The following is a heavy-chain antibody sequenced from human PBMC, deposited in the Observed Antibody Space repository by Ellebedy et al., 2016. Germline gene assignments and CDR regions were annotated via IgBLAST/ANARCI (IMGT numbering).Heavy chain of an antibody. J-gene: IGHJ3*02. Sequence: GGSLRLSXAASGFTFRSYAMHWLRQAPAKGLEWLAVISHDGNNQYYEDSVKGRFTISKDNSKNTLYLQMNSLRAEDTAVYYCARDGTSYYYGDAFDIWGQGTMVTVSS. V-gene: IGHV3-30-3*01. CDR2: ISHDGNNQ. CDR1: GFTFRSYA. D-gene: IGHD3-22*01. CDR3: ARDGTSYYYGDAFDI.